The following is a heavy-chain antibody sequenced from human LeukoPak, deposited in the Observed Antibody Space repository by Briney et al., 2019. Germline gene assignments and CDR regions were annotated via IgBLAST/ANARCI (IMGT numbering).Heavy chain of an antibody. Sequence: PGGSLRLSCAASGFTFSSYWMHWARQAPGQGLVWVSRINSDGSSTSYADSVKGRFTISRDNAKNTLYLQMNSLRAEDTAVYYCARGMYSSSWYTFLVYWGQGTLVTVSS. CDR2: INSDGSST. V-gene: IGHV3-74*01. CDR3: ARGMYSSSWYTFLVY. CDR1: GFTFSSYW. J-gene: IGHJ4*02. D-gene: IGHD6-13*01.